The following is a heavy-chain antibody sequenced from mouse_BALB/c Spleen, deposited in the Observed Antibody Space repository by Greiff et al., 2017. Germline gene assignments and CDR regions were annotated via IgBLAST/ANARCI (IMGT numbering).Heavy chain of an antibody. V-gene: IGHV3-2*02. CDR3: ARRDRVYYGSVFDY. CDR1: GYSITSDYA. CDR2: ISYSGST. J-gene: IGHJ2*01. Sequence: EVHLVESGPGLVKPSQSLSLTCTVTGYSITSDYAWNWIRQFPGNKLEWMGYISYSGSTSYNPSLKSRISITRDTSKNQFFLQLNSVTTEDTATYYCARRDRVYYGSVFDYWGQGTTLTVSS. D-gene: IGHD1-1*01.